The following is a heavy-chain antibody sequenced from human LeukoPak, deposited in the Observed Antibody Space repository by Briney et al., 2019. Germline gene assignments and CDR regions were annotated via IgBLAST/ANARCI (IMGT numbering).Heavy chain of an antibody. CDR2: INQDGSAK. V-gene: IGHV3-7*01. CDR1: GFTLSSHW. J-gene: IGHJ4*02. Sequence: GGSLRLSCAASGFTLSSHWMTWVRQAPGKGLEWVANINQDGSAKYYVDSVKGRFTISRDNAKNSMYLQMNRLRVEDTAVYYCARGWTVAYVDYWGQGTLVTVSS. D-gene: IGHD6-19*01. CDR3: ARGWTVAYVDY.